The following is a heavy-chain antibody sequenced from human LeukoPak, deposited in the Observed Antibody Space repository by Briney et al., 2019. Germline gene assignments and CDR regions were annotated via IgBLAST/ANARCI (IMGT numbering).Heavy chain of an antibody. CDR2: IRSRAYGGTT. D-gene: IGHD6-19*01. Sequence: GGSLRLSCTASGFSFGEYAMSWVRQAPGKGLEWVGFIRSRAYGGTTEYAASVKGRFTISRDDSKSIGYLQMNRLKIEDTAVYYCTRGGSSGWYGLRWFDPWGQGTLVTVSS. V-gene: IGHV3-49*04. J-gene: IGHJ5*02. CDR3: TRGGSSGWYGLRWFDP. CDR1: GFSFGEYA.